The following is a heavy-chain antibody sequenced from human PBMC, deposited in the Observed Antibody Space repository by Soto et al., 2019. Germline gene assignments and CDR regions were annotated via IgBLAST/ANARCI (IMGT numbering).Heavy chain of an antibody. V-gene: IGHV3-30-3*01. CDR3: ARDAGGDSGQSYYYYGMDV. D-gene: IGHD2-21*01. Sequence: QVQLVESGGGVVQPGRSLRLSCAASGFTFSSYAMHWVRQAPGKGLEWVAVISYDGSNKYYADSVKGRFTISRDNSKNTLYLQMNSLRAEDTAVYYCARDAGGDSGQSYYYYGMDVWGQGTTVTVSS. CDR1: GFTFSSYA. J-gene: IGHJ6*02. CDR2: ISYDGSNK.